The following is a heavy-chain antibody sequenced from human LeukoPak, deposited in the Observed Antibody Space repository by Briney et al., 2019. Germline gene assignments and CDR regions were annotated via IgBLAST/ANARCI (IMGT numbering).Heavy chain of an antibody. D-gene: IGHD1-26*01. V-gene: IGHV4-34*01. CDR1: GGSFSGYY. J-gene: IGHJ4*02. CDR2: INHSGST. CDR3: ARGAQGGSYYY. Sequence: PSETLSLTCAVYGGSFSGYYWSWIRQPPGKGLEWIGEINHSGSTNYNPSLKSRVTISVDTSKNQFSLKLSSVTAADTAVYYCARGAQGGSYYYWGQGTLVTVSS.